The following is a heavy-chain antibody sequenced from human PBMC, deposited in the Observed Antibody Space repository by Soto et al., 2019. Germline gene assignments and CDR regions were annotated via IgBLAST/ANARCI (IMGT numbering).Heavy chain of an antibody. V-gene: IGHV5-51*01. CDR3: ARQSVEQLVGHYYYYGMDV. CDR2: IYPGDSDT. D-gene: IGHD6-6*01. Sequence: GESLKISCKGSGYSFTSYWIGWVRQMPGKGLEWMGIIYPGDSDTRYSPSFQGQVTISADKSISTAYLQWSSLKASDTAMYYCARQSVEQLVGHYYYYGMDVWGQGTTVTVSS. J-gene: IGHJ6*02. CDR1: GYSFTSYW.